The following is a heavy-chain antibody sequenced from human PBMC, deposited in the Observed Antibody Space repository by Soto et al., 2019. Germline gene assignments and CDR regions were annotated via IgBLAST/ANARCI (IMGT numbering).Heavy chain of an antibody. J-gene: IGHJ6*02. V-gene: IGHV4-4*02. D-gene: IGHD4-17*01. CDR2: IYHSGST. CDR1: GGSISSSNW. Sequence: SETLSLTCAVSGGSISSSNWWSWVRQPPGKGLEWIGEIYHSGSTNYNPSLKSRVTISVDKSKNQFSLKLSSVTAADTAVYYCARAHGNYYYGMDVWGQGATVTVSS. CDR3: ARAHGNYYYGMDV.